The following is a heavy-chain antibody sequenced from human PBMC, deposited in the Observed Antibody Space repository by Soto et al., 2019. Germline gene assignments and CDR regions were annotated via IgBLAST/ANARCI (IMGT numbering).Heavy chain of an antibody. J-gene: IGHJ3*02. CDR3: ARDRWGATSASDI. Sequence: PGGSLRLSCAASGFTVSSNYMSWVRQAPGKGLEWVSVIYSGGSTDYADSVKGRFSISRDNSKNTLYLQMNSLRAEDTAVYYCARDRWGATSASDIWGQGTLVTVSS. CDR1: GFTVSSNY. CDR2: IYSGGST. D-gene: IGHD1-26*01. V-gene: IGHV3-66*01.